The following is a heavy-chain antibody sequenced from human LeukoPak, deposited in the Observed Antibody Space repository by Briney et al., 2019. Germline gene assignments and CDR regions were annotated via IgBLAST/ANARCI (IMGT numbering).Heavy chain of an antibody. CDR2: IYHSGIT. J-gene: IGHJ5*02. CDR3: ARDPYCSGGSCYGYKGWFDP. CDR1: GYSISSGYY. D-gene: IGHD2-15*01. Sequence: PSETLSLTCTVSGYSISSGYYWGWIRPPPGKGLEWIGSIYHSGITYYNSSLKSRVTISVDTSKNQFSLKLSSVTAADTAVYYCARDPYCSGGSCYGYKGWFDPWGQGTLATVSS. V-gene: IGHV4-38-2*02.